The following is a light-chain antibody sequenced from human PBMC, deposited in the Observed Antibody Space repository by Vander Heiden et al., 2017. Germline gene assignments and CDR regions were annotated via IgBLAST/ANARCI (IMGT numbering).Light chain of an antibody. V-gene: IGKV1-39*01. CDR3: QQSYSTPCT. CDR1: QTISTY. CDR2: AAS. Sequence: DIQMTQSPSSLSASVGDRVTITCRASQTISTYLNWYQQRPGKAPKLLIYAASSLQSGVSSRFSGSGSGTDFTLTINSLQPEDFATYYCQQSYSTPCTFGQGTKVEIK. J-gene: IGKJ1*01.